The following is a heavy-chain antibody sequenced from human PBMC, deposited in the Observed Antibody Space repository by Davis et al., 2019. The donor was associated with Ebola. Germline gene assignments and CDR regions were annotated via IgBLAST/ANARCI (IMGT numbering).Heavy chain of an antibody. J-gene: IGHJ6*02. CDR2: IIPILGTA. D-gene: IGHD3-3*01. CDR1: GGTFSSYA. CDR3: ARDKVFGVVIVKRSRLLYSDGMDV. Sequence: AASVKVSCKASGGTFSSYAISWVRQAPGQGLEWMGRIIPILGTANYAQKFQGRVTITADESTSTAYMELSSLRSEDTAVYYCARDKVFGVVIVKRSRLLYSDGMDVWGQGTTVTVSS. V-gene: IGHV1-69*11.